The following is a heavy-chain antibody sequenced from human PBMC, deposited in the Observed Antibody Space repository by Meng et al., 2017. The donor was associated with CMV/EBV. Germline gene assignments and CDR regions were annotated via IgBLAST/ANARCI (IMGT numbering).Heavy chain of an antibody. J-gene: IGHJ3*02. CDR1: GFTFDDYA. D-gene: IGHD4-17*01. V-gene: IGHV3-9*01. CDR3: AKDITVTTYFMAFDI. CDR2: ISWNSGSI. Sequence: SLKISCAASGFTFDDYAMHWVRQAPGKGLEWVSGISWNSGSIGYADSVKGRFTTSRDNAKNSLYLQMNSLRAEDTALYYCAKDITVTTYFMAFDIWGQGTMVTVSS.